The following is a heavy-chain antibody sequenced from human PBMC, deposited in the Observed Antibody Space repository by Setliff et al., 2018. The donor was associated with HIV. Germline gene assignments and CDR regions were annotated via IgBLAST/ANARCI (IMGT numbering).Heavy chain of an antibody. CDR1: GGSISSGGYY. CDR2: IYYTGST. CDR3: ARWGEPAQRGFDI. J-gene: IGHJ3*02. Sequence: SETLSLTCNVSGGSISSGGYYWSWIRQHPGKGLEYIGYIYYTGSTYNNPSLKSRVTMSVDTSKNQFSLNLSSVTALDTAVYYCARWGEPAQRGFDIWGQGTMVTVSS. V-gene: IGHV4-31*03. D-gene: IGHD3-16*01.